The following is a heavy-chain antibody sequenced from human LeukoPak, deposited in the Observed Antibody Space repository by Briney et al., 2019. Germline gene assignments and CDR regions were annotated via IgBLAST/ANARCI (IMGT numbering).Heavy chain of an antibody. J-gene: IGHJ4*02. Sequence: PGGSLRLSCAASGFTFSTYWMHWVRQIPGKGLVWVLRIHSDGTATNYADSVKGRFTISRDNAKNTLYLQMNSLRTEDTAVYYCARGGSTWLGYWGQGTLVTVSS. CDR1: GFTFSTYW. CDR3: ARGGSTWLGY. CDR2: IHSDGTAT. D-gene: IGHD5/OR15-5a*01. V-gene: IGHV3-74*01.